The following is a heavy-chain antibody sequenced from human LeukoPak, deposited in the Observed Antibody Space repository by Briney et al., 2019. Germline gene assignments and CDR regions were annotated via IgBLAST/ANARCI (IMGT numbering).Heavy chain of an antibody. CDR1: GYNFTGYY. D-gene: IGHD6-13*01. J-gene: IGHJ6*02. CDR3: AKQQLAQYYYYYGMDV. V-gene: IGHV1-2*02. Sequence: WASVKVSCKASGYNFTGYYLHWLRQAPGQGLEWMGWINPNSGGTRYAQKFQGRVTMTRDTSISTAYMELSRLRSDDTALYYCAKQQLAQYYYYYGMDVWGQGTTVTVSS. CDR2: INPNSGGT.